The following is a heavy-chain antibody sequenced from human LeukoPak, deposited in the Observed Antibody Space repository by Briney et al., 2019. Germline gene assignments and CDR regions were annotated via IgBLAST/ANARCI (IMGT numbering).Heavy chain of an antibody. Sequence: SETLSLTCTVSGGSITNSRYYWSWIRQPAGKGLEWIGRIYTSGSTNYNPSLKSRVTISIDTPNNQFSLKLSSVTAADTAVYYCATGVHGIAAAGDYYFDYWGQGTPVTVSS. CDR3: ATGVHGIAAAGDYYFDY. J-gene: IGHJ4*02. V-gene: IGHV4-61*02. CDR1: GGSITNSRYY. CDR2: IYTSGST. D-gene: IGHD6-13*01.